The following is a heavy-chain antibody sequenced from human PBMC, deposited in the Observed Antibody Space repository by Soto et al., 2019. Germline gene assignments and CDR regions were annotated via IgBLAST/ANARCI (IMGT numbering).Heavy chain of an antibody. CDR2: IWYDGSNK. V-gene: IGHV3-33*01. D-gene: IGHD4-17*01. J-gene: IGHJ4*02. Sequence: QVQLVESGGGVVQPGRSLRLSCAASGFTFSSYGMHWVRQAPGKGLEWVAVIWYDGSNKYYADSVKGRFTISRDNSKNTLYRQMNGLRAEDTAVYYCARATTVVIDYWGQGTLVTVSS. CDR1: GFTFSSYG. CDR3: ARATTVVIDY.